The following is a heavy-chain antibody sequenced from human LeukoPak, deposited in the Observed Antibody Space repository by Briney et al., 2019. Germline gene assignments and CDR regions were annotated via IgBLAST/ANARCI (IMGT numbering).Heavy chain of an antibody. CDR3: ARPRIDY. V-gene: IGHV3-7*01. Sequence: PGGSLRLSCVGSGFTFSSYWMTWVRQAPGKGLEWVANIKDDGSEKYSVDSVKGRFTISRDNAKNLLYLQMSSLRAEDTAVYYCARPRIDYWGQASLVSVSS. CDR2: IKDDGSEK. CDR1: GFTFSSYW. J-gene: IGHJ4*02. D-gene: IGHD1-14*01.